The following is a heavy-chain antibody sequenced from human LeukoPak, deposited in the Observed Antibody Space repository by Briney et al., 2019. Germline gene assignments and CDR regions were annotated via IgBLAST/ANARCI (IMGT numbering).Heavy chain of an antibody. V-gene: IGHV3-33*01. D-gene: IGHD2-15*01. Sequence: PGGSLRLSCAASGFTFSSYGMHWVRQAPGKGLEWVAVIWYDGSYKYYADSVKGRFTISRDNSKNTVYLEMISLRAEDTAVYYCARDPSSCTGGSCYLIDYWGQGTLVTVSS. CDR2: IWYDGSYK. J-gene: IGHJ4*02. CDR1: GFTFSSYG. CDR3: ARDPSSCTGGSCYLIDY.